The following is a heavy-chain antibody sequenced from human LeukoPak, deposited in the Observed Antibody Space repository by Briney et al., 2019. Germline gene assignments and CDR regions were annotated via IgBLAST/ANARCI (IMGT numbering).Heavy chain of an antibody. V-gene: IGHV1-3*04. J-gene: IGHJ4*02. CDR3: ARNTETAIPLPYYFDY. Sequence: GASVKVSCKASGYTFTSYAIHWVRQAPGQRLECMGWINTGNGNTKYSQKFQGRVTITRDTSASTAYMDLSSLRSEDTAVHYCARNTETAIPLPYYFDYWGQGTLVTVSS. D-gene: IGHD2-21*02. CDR2: INTGNGNT. CDR1: GYTFTSYA.